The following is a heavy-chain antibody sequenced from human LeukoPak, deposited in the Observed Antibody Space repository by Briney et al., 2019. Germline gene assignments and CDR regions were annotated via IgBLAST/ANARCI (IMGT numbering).Heavy chain of an antibody. D-gene: IGHD1-26*01. CDR3: ARVYHSGSYGEVDY. Sequence: ASVKVSCKASGYTFTGYYMHWVRQAPGQGLEWMGWINPNSGGTNYTQKFQGRVTMTRDTSISTAYMELSRLRSDDTAVYYCARVYHSGSYGEVDYWGQGTLVTVSS. J-gene: IGHJ4*02. CDR2: INPNSGGT. V-gene: IGHV1-2*02. CDR1: GYTFTGYY.